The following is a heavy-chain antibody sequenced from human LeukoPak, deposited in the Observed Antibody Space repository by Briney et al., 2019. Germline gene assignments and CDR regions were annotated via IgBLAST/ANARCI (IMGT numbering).Heavy chain of an antibody. CDR2: IKEDGSEQ. D-gene: IGHD2-15*01. Sequence: GGSLRLSCAASGFTFSYYWMSWVRQAPGKGLEWVANIKEDGSEQYYVDPVKGRFTISRDNAKNSLYLQMNSLRAEDTAVYYCVRDPSRLNESCSGGSCYEGIFDYWGQGTLVTVSS. V-gene: IGHV3-7*01. CDR3: VRDPSRLNESCSGGSCYEGIFDY. J-gene: IGHJ4*02. CDR1: GFTFSYYW.